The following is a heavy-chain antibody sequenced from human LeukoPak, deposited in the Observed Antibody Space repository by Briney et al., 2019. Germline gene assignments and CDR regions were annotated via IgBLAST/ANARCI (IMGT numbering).Heavy chain of an antibody. CDR3: ATSPGYGDYFGWFDP. CDR1: GYRFTSYW. V-gene: IGHV5-51*01. CDR2: IYPGDSDT. D-gene: IGHD4-17*01. Sequence: GESLKISCKGSGYRFTSYWIAWVRQMPGKGLEWMGIIYPGDSDTRYSPSFQGQVTISADKSISTAYLQWSSLKASDTAMYYCATSPGYGDYFGWFDPWGQGTLVTVSS. J-gene: IGHJ5*02.